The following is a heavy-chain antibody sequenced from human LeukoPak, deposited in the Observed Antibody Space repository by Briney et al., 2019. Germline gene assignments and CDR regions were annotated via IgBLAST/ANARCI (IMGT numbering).Heavy chain of an antibody. CDR2: IYSGGST. Sequence: PGGSLRLSCAASGFTVSSSYMSWVRQAPGKGLEWVSVIYSGGSTYYADSVKGRFIISRDNSKNTLYLQMNSLRAEDTAVYYCARAGQYYFDYWGQGTLVTVSS. V-gene: IGHV3-53*01. J-gene: IGHJ4*02. CDR3: ARAGQYYFDY. D-gene: IGHD4-11*01. CDR1: GFTVSSSY.